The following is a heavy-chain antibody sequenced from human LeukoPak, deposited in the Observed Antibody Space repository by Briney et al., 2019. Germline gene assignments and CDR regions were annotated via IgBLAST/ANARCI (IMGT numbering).Heavy chain of an antibody. V-gene: IGHV1-3*01. Sequence: ASVKVSCKASGYTFTSYAMHWVRQAPGQRLEWMGWINAGNGNTKYSQKFQGRVTMTRNTPISTAYMELSSLRSEDTAVYYCALGYSSSSGRSWDNFDYWGQGTLVTVSS. CDR2: INAGNGNT. CDR3: ALGYSSSSGRSWDNFDY. CDR1: GYTFTSYA. D-gene: IGHD6-6*01. J-gene: IGHJ4*02.